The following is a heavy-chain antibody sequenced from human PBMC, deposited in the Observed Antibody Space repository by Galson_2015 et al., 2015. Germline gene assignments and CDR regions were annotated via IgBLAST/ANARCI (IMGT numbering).Heavy chain of an antibody. D-gene: IGHD6-19*01. Sequence: SLRLSCAASGFTFSSHWMTWVRQAPGKGLEWVVNIKQDGSERYFVDSVEGRFTISRDNAKNSLYLQMNSLRVEDSAVYYCARYNSGWRFDPWGQGTLVTVSS. V-gene: IGHV3-7*03. J-gene: IGHJ5*02. CDR2: IKQDGSER. CDR1: GFTFSSHW. CDR3: ARYNSGWRFDP.